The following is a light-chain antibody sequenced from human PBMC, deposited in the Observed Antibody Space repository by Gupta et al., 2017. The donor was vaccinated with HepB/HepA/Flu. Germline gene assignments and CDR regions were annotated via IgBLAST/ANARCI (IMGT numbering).Light chain of an antibody. CDR3: KSYTNRNTQV. J-gene: IGLJ1*01. V-gene: IGLV2-14*03. Sequence: QSALTQPASVSGSPRQSITMSCTGTSGDVGGYNYVSWYQQHPGEAPKLLIYDVSKRPAGIASRFSGSKSGNTASLSISGLQAEDGADYYCKSYTNRNTQVFGTGTKVTVL. CDR2: DVS. CDR1: SGDVGGYNY.